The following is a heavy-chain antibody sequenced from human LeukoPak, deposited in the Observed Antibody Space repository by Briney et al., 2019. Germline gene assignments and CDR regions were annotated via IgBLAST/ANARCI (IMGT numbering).Heavy chain of an antibody. CDR3: ARSRQQLVRGYFDY. CDR1: GFTFSIYA. V-gene: IGHV3-23*01. Sequence: PGGSLRLSCAASGFTFSIYAMSWVRQAPGKGLEWVSAISGSGGTAYYADSVKGRFTISRDNSKNTLYLQMNSLRAEDTAVNYCARSRQQLVRGYFDYWGQGTLVTVSS. D-gene: IGHD6-13*01. CDR2: ISGSGGTA. J-gene: IGHJ4*02.